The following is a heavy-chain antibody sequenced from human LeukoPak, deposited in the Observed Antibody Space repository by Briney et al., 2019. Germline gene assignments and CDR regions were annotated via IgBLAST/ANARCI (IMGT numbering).Heavy chain of an antibody. Sequence: ASVMVSCKVSGFTLSDFPIHWVRQAPGKGLEWIGGFDPEDGKTIYAQKFQGRVTMTEDTSTNTASMEESSLRSDDTAVYYCASRVRNFPRNYRPRSFDSWGQGTLVTVSS. CDR1: GFTLSDFP. J-gene: IGHJ4*02. CDR3: ASRVRNFPRNYRPRSFDS. V-gene: IGHV1-24*01. CDR2: FDPEDGKT. D-gene: IGHD1-7*01.